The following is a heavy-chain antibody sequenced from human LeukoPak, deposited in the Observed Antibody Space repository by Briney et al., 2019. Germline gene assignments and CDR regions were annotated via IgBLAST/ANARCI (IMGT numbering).Heavy chain of an antibody. J-gene: IGHJ2*01. D-gene: IGHD1-26*01. CDR3: AKGGSYYDWYFDL. V-gene: IGHV3-9*03. Sequence: PGGSLRLSSAASGFTFDDYAMHWVRQAPGKGLEWVSGISWNSGSIGYADSVKGRFTISRDNAKNSLYLQMNSLRAEDMALYYCAKGGSYYDWYFDLWGRGTLVTVSS. CDR1: GFTFDDYA. CDR2: ISWNSGSI.